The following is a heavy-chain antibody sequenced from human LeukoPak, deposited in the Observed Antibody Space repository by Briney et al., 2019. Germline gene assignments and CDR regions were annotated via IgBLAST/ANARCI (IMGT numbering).Heavy chain of an antibody. CDR3: ARRSDSGSDDGEDYFDY. J-gene: IGHJ4*02. CDR2: IYTSGST. Sequence: SETLSLTCTVSGVSISSYYWSWIRQPPGKGLEWIGCIYTSGSTNYNPSLKSRVTISVDTSKNQFSLKLTSVTAADTAVYFCARRSDSGSDDGEDYFDYWGQGTLVTVSS. V-gene: IGHV4-4*08. D-gene: IGHD1-26*01. CDR1: GVSISSYY.